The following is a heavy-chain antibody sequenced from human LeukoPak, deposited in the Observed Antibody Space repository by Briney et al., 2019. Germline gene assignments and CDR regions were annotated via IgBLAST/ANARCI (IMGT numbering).Heavy chain of an antibody. V-gene: IGHV3-53*04. D-gene: IGHD6-19*01. CDR3: ARAPEWLIFDY. J-gene: IGHJ4*02. Sequence: GGSLRLSCVASGFTFTNHGMHWVRQAPGKGLEWVSVIYSGGSTYYADSVKGRFTISRHNSKNTLYLQMNSLRAEDTAVYYCARAPEWLIFDYWGQGTLVTVSS. CDR1: GFTFTNHG. CDR2: IYSGGST.